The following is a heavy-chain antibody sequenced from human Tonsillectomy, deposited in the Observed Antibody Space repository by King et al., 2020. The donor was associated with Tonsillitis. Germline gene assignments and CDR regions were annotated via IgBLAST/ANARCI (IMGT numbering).Heavy chain of an antibody. Sequence: IQLVQSGAEVKKPGSSVKVSCKASGGTFSSYAISWVRQAPGQGLEWMGGIIPIFGTANYAQKFQGRVTIIADESTSTAYMELSSLRSEDTAVYYCARHPEYDYVWGTPQSPYYHYGMDVWGQGTTVTVSS. CDR2: IIPIFGTA. V-gene: IGHV1-69*12. CDR3: ARHPEYDYVWGTPQSPYYHYGMDV. J-gene: IGHJ6*02. CDR1: GGTFSSYA. D-gene: IGHD3-16*01.